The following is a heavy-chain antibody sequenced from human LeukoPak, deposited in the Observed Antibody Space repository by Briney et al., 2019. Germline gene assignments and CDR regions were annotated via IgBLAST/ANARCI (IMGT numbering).Heavy chain of an antibody. V-gene: IGHV1-18*01. CDR2: ISPHNGNT. CDR3: ARAWIAVAGTGTSDY. Sequence: ASVKVSCKASGYTFISYGINWVRQAPGQGLEWMGWISPHNGNTNYAQKLQGRVTMTTDTSTSTAYMEVRSLRSDDTAVYYCARAWIAVAGTGTSDYWGQGTLVMVSS. J-gene: IGHJ4*02. CDR1: GYTFISYG. D-gene: IGHD6-19*01.